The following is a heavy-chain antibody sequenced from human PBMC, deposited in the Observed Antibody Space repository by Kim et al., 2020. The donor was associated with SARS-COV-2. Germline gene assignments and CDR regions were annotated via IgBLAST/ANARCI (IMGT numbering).Heavy chain of an antibody. CDR1: GGSISSSSYY. J-gene: IGHJ4*02. V-gene: IGHV4-39*01. D-gene: IGHD3-10*01. CDR2: IYYSGST. Sequence: SETLSLTCTVSGGSISSSSYYWGWIRQPPGKGLEWIGSIYYSGSTYYNPSLKSRVTISVDTSKNQFSLKLSSVTAADTAVYYCARRGVDWFGLSYFDYWGQGTLVTVSS. CDR3: ARRGVDWFGLSYFDY.